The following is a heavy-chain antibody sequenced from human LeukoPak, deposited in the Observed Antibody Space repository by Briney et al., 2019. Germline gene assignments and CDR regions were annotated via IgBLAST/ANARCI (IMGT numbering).Heavy chain of an antibody. D-gene: IGHD6-19*01. V-gene: IGHV4-61*02. CDR1: GGSISSGSYY. J-gene: IGHJ6*02. Sequence: SETLSLTCTVSGGSISSGSYYWSWIRQPAGKGLEWIGRIYTSGSTNYNPSLKSRVTISVDTSKNQFSLKLSSVTAADTAVYYCARASGWRLSDYYYYGMDVWGQGTTVTVSS. CDR3: ARASGWRLSDYYYYGMDV. CDR2: IYTSGST.